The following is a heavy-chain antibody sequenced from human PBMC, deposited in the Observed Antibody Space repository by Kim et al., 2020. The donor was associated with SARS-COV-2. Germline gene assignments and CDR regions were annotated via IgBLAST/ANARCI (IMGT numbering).Heavy chain of an antibody. CDR3: ARVRSDGLPLDY. V-gene: IGHV3-11*05. Sequence: GSLRLSCAASGFTFSDYYMSWIRQAPGKGLEWVAYISTSGTYTKNADSVKGRFTISRDNAKNSLYLQMNSLRVEDTAVYYCARVRSDGLPLDYWGQGTLVTVSS. CDR1: GFTFSDYY. D-gene: IGHD3-3*01. CDR2: ISTSGTYT. J-gene: IGHJ4*02.